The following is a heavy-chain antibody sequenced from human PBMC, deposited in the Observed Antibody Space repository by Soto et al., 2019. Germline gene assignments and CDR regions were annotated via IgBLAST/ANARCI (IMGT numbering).Heavy chain of an antibody. V-gene: IGHV3-33*01. Sequence: GGSLRLSCAASGFTFSSFGMHWVRQAPGKGLEWVAVVWNDGSHKYYADSVKGRFTISRDNSKNTLFLQMHSLRADDTAVYYCARPHSGSYPFDAFDVWGRGTMVTISS. J-gene: IGHJ3*01. CDR2: VWNDGSHK. CDR3: ARPHSGSYPFDAFDV. CDR1: GFTFSSFG. D-gene: IGHD1-26*01.